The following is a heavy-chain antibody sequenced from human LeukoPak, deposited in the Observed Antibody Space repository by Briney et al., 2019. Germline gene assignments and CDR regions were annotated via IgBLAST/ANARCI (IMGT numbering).Heavy chain of an antibody. D-gene: IGHD5-12*01. V-gene: IGHV3-30*02. CDR2: VRYDGSNE. CDR3: AKDSNSGYVSVGPNY. J-gene: IGHJ4*02. CDR1: GFVFSNYG. Sequence: GGSLRLSCQTSGFVFSNYGMHWVRQAPGKGQEWVAFVRYDGSNEYYADSVKGRFTISRDNSRNTLYLQMNSLRAEDTGVYSCAKDSNSGYVSVGPNYWGLGTLVTVSS.